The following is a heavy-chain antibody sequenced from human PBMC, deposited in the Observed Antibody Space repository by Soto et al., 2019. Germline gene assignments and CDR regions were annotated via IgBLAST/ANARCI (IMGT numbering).Heavy chain of an antibody. Sequence: GASVKVSCKTSGYTFSDYGVSWVRQATGQGLEWMGWMNPNSGNTGYAQKFQGRVTMTRNTSISTAYMELSSLRSEDTAVYYCARVYSSSLPTYYYGMDVWGQGTTVTVSS. CDR2: MNPNSGNT. CDR3: ARVYSSSLPTYYYGMDV. J-gene: IGHJ6*02. V-gene: IGHV1-8*02. CDR1: GYTFSDYG. D-gene: IGHD6-6*01.